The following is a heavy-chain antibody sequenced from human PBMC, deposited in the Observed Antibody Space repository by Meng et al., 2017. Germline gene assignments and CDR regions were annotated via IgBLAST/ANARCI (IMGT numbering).Heavy chain of an antibody. V-gene: IGHV4-59*01. CDR2: IYYSGST. D-gene: IGHD5-24*01. CDR3: ARDGKRDGYSFDY. Sequence: SETLSLTCTVSGGSISSYYWSWIRQPPGKGLEWIGYIYYSGSTNYNPSLKNRVTISVDTSKNQFSLKLSSVTAADTAVYYCARDGKRDGYSFDYWGQGTLVTVSS. CDR1: GGSISSYY. J-gene: IGHJ4*02.